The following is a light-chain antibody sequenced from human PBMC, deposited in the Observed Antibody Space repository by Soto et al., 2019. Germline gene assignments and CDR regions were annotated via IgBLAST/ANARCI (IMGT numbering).Light chain of an antibody. CDR2: GAS. Sequence: EIVLTQSPGTLSLSPGQRATLSCRASQSVSSSFLAWYQQKPGQAPRILIYGASSRATDISDRFSGSGSGTDFTLTISRLKPEDSAMYYCQQYDDSPWTFGQGTKVEIK. V-gene: IGKV3-20*01. CDR1: QSVSSSF. CDR3: QQYDDSPWT. J-gene: IGKJ1*01.